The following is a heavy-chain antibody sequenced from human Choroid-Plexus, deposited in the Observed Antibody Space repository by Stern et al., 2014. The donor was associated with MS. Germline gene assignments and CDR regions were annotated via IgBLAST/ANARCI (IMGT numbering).Heavy chain of an antibody. CDR2: ISGRGGPG. V-gene: IGHV3-23*04. CDR3: AKWPHHIAVAGTRYFQH. J-gene: IGHJ1*01. CDR1: GFSFRTYA. Sequence: EDQLVESGGGLVQPGGSLRLSCAASGFSFRTYAMSWVRQTPGKGLQRVSVISGRGGPGYYADSVKGRLSICRDNSKNTLDLQMDSLRADDTAVYYCAKWPHHIAVAGTRYFQHWGQGTLVTVSS. D-gene: IGHD6-19*01.